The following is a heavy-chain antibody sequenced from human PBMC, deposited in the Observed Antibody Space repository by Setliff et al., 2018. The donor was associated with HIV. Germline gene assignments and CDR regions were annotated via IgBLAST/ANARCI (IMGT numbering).Heavy chain of an antibody. CDR3: ARDPAPSSSASYFQH. Sequence: GASVKVSCKASGYTFTSYGISWVRQAPGQGLEWMGIVYPTGRTHNAEKFQGRVTMTRDTSTSTVYMELSSLRSEDTAVYYCARDPAPSSSASYFQHWGQGTPVTVSS. CDR2: VYPTGRT. V-gene: IGHV1-46*01. D-gene: IGHD6-6*01. J-gene: IGHJ1*01. CDR1: GYTFTSYG.